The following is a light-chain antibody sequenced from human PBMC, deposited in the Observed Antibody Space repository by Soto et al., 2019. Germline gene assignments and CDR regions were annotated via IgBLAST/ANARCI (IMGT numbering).Light chain of an antibody. CDR3: MQGPHWPIT. Sequence: DVVMTQSPLSLPVTLGQPASISSRSNQSLVHSDGIAYFSWFQQRPGRSPRRLICKVSNRDSGVPARFSGSGSGTDFALKISRVEVEDVGVYYRMQGPHWPITFGQGTRLEIK. J-gene: IGKJ5*01. V-gene: IGKV2-30*02. CDR2: KVS. CDR1: QSLVHSDGIAY.